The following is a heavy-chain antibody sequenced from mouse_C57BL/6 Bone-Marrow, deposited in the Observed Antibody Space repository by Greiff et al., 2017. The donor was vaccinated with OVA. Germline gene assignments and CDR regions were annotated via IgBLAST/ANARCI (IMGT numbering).Heavy chain of an antibody. J-gene: IGHJ2*01. CDR2: INPNNGGT. Sequence: VQLQQSGPELVKPGASVKMSCKASGYTFTDYNMHWVKQRHGKSLEWIGYINPNNGGTSYNQKFKGKATLTVNKSSSTAYMELRSLTSEDSAVYYCARSATVVATDYWGQGTTLTVSS. CDR3: ARSATVVATDY. D-gene: IGHD1-1*01. CDR1: GYTFTDYN. V-gene: IGHV1-22*01.